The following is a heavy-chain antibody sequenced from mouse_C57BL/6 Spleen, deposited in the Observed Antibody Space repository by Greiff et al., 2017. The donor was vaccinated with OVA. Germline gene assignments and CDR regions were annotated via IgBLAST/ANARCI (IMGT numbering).Heavy chain of an antibody. Sequence: VQLQQPGAELVMPGASVKLSCKASGYTFTSYWMHWVKQRPGQGLEWIGEIDPSDSYTNYNQKFKGKSTLTVDKSSSTAYMQLSSLTSEDSAVYYCARSDYGSSRVDDWGQGTTLTVSS. J-gene: IGHJ2*01. CDR3: ARSDYGSSRVDD. CDR1: GYTFTSYW. CDR2: IDPSDSYT. V-gene: IGHV1-69*01. D-gene: IGHD1-1*01.